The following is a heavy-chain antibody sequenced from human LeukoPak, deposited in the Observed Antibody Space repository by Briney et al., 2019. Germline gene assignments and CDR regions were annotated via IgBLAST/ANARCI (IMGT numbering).Heavy chain of an antibody. CDR3: AREVSSTLED. Sequence: GGSLRLSWAASGFTFSSYGMHGVRQTPGKGLGWVAFIRYDGSNKYYADSVKGRFTISRDNAKNSLYLQMNTLTAEDTAVYYCAREVSSTLEDWGQGTLVTVSS. J-gene: IGHJ4*02. V-gene: IGHV3-30*02. CDR1: GFTFSSYG. CDR2: IRYDGSNK. D-gene: IGHD2-2*01.